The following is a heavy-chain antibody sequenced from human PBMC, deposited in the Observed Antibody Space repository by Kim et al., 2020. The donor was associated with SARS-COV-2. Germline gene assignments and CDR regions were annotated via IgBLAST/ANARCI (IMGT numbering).Heavy chain of an antibody. J-gene: IGHJ3*02. CDR2: IYYSGST. CDR1: GGSISSGGYY. CDR3: AREIVVEAFDI. V-gene: IGHV4-31*03. D-gene: IGHD3-22*01. Sequence: SETLSLTCTVSGGSISSGGYYWSWIRQHPGKGLEWIGYIYYSGSTYYNPSLKSRVTISVDTSKNQFSLKLSSVTAADTAVYYCAREIVVEAFDIWGQGTMVTVSS.